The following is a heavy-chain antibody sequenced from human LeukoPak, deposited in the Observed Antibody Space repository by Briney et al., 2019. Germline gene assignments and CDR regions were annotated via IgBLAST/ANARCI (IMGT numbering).Heavy chain of an antibody. V-gene: IGHV3-23*01. CDR2: ISSNGGRT. Sequence: GGSLRLSCATSGFTFSNFAMNWVRQAPGKGLEWVSVISSNGGRTYYANSVKGRFTVSRDNSKNMLYLRMNTLRAEDTAIYYCAKSYNGYESKPDYWGQGTLVTVSS. J-gene: IGHJ4*02. CDR1: GFTFSNFA. D-gene: IGHD5-12*01. CDR3: AKSYNGYESKPDY.